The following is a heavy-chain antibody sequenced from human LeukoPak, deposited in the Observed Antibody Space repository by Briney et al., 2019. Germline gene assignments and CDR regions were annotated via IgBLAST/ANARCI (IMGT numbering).Heavy chain of an antibody. CDR1: GGSISSYY. CDR3: ARDVGSGGGTFPTYHFDF. Sequence: SETLSLTCTVSGGSISSYYWDWIRQPAGKGLEWIGRIYSRGDTNYNPSLKSRVTMSVDTSKNQFSLRLSSLTAADTAVYYCARDVGSGGGTFPTYHFDFWGQGTLVTVSS. CDR2: IYSRGDT. D-gene: IGHD3-10*01. J-gene: IGHJ4*02. V-gene: IGHV4-4*07.